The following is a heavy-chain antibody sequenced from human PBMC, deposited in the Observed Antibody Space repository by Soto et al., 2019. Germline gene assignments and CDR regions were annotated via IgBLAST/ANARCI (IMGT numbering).Heavy chain of an antibody. CDR3: ARTVMPVGNLAAFDH. D-gene: IGHD7-27*01. Sequence: QMQLQESGPGLVKPSETLSLTCNVSGGSVSSVKYFWSWIRQPPGKGLEWIGYIYNNGNTNYNPSLKSRATMSVDTSKNQCSLKLTSVTAADAAVYFCARTVMPVGNLAAFDHWGQGVLVTVSS. V-gene: IGHV4-61*01. CDR2: IYNNGNT. J-gene: IGHJ4*02. CDR1: GGSVSSVKYF.